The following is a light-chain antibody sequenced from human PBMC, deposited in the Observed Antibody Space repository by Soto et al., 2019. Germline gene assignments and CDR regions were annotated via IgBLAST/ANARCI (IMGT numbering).Light chain of an antibody. V-gene: IGLV1-44*01. J-gene: IGLJ1*01. CDR1: NSNIGSNT. Sequence: QSVLTQPPSASVPARQRVTISLSGSNSNIGSNTVNWYQQLPGTAPKLLIYSSNQRPSGVPGRFSGSKSGTSASRAISGFQSEDEADYYCAAWDDSLNGYVFGTGTKVTVL. CDR3: AAWDDSLNGYV. CDR2: SSN.